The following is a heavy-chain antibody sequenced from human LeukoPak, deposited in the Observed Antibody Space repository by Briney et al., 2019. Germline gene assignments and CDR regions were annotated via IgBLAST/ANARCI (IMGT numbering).Heavy chain of an antibody. CDR3: ARDNRGIRFLEWFYGMDV. J-gene: IGHJ6*02. CDR2: IYYSGST. Sequence: NSSETLSLTCTVSGGSISSYYWSWIRQHPGKGLEWIGYIYYSGSTYYNPSLKSRVTISVDTSKNQFSLKLSSVTAADTAVYYCARDNRGIRFLEWFYGMDVWGQGTTVTVSS. CDR1: GGSISSYY. D-gene: IGHD3-3*01. V-gene: IGHV4-59*06.